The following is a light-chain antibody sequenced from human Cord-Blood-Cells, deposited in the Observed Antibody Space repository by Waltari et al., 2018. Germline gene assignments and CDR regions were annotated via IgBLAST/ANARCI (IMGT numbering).Light chain of an antibody. Sequence: EIVLTQSPATLSLSPGERATLSYRASQSVSSYLAWYQQKPGQAPRLLIYDAFNRATGIPARFSGSGSGTDFTLTISSLEPEDFAVYYCQQRSNWPPFTFGPGTKVDIK. CDR2: DAF. CDR1: QSVSSY. CDR3: QQRSNWPPFT. V-gene: IGKV3-11*01. J-gene: IGKJ3*01.